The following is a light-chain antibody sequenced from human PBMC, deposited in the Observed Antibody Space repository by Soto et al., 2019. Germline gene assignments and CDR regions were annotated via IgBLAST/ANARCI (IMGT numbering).Light chain of an antibody. CDR3: QHYSGYPWT. Sequence: DIQMTQSPSTLSASVGDRVTITCRASQSISTWLAWYQQKPGKAPKLLIYKASSLESGVPSRFSGFGSGTEFTLTISSLQPDDFATYYCQHYSGYPWTFGQGTKVDIK. CDR1: QSISTW. J-gene: IGKJ1*01. CDR2: KAS. V-gene: IGKV1-5*03.